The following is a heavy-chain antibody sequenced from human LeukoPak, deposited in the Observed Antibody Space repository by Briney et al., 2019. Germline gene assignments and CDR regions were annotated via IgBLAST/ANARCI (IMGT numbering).Heavy chain of an antibody. J-gene: IGHJ4*02. CDR2: INHSGST. CDR3: ARVGYYYDSSGYHPN. V-gene: IGHV4-34*01. CDR1: GGPFSGYY. D-gene: IGHD3-22*01. Sequence: PSETLSLTCAVYGGPFSGYYWSWIRQPPGKGLEWIGEINHSGSTNYNPSLKSRVTISVDTSKNQFSLKLSSVTAADTAVYYCARVGYYYDSSGYHPNWGQGTLVTVSP.